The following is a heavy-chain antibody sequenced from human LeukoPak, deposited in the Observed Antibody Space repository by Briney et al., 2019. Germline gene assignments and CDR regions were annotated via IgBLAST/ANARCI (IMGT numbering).Heavy chain of an antibody. CDR1: GFTFSSYA. D-gene: IGHD5-18*01. CDR2: ISSDGVTT. CDR3: VKAMATYGYRVPFDY. V-gene: IGHV3-64D*09. Sequence: GGPLRLSCSAPGFTFSSYAMHWVGQAPGKGLEYVSAISSDGVTTYYADSVKGRFTISRDNSKNTLYLQMSSLRAEDTAVYYCVKAMATYGYRVPFDYWGQGTLVTVSS. J-gene: IGHJ4*02.